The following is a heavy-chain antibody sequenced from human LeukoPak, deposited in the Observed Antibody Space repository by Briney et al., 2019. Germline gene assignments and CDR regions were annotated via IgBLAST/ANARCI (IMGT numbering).Heavy chain of an antibody. J-gene: IGHJ4*02. CDR3: AGGSPIELFLFDY. D-gene: IGHD3-10*01. CDR2: IYYSGST. Sequence: SETLSPTCTVSGGSISSYYWSWIRQPPGKGLEWIGYIYYSGSTNYNPSLKSRVTISVDTSKNQFSLKLSSVTAADTAVYYCAGGSPIELFLFDYWGQGTLVTVSS. CDR1: GGSISSYY. V-gene: IGHV4-59*01.